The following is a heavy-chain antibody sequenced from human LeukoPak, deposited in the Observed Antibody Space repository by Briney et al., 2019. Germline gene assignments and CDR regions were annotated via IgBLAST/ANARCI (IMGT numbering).Heavy chain of an antibody. J-gene: IGHJ3*02. V-gene: IGHV4-39*07. Sequence: SETLSLTCTVSGGSISSSSYYWGWIRQPPGKGLEWIGSIYYSGSTYYNPSLKSRVTISVDTSKNQFSLKLSSVTAADTAVYYCARDPGGWLQTPPGAFDIWGQGTMVTVSS. CDR1: GGSISSSSYY. D-gene: IGHD5-24*01. CDR3: ARDPGGWLQTPPGAFDI. CDR2: IYYSGST.